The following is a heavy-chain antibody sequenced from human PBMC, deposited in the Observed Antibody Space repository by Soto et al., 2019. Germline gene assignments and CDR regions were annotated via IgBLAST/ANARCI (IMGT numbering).Heavy chain of an antibody. Sequence: SGPTLVNPTETLTLTCIVSGFSLSNARMGVTWIRQPPGKALEWLAHIFSNDVKSYSTSLKSRLTISKDTSKSQIVLTMTNMDPVDTATDYCARIIRNSWCVDGMDVWGQGTAVTVSS. CDR1: GFSLSNARMG. CDR2: IFSNDVK. V-gene: IGHV2-26*01. CDR3: ARIIRNSWCVDGMDV. J-gene: IGHJ6*02. D-gene: IGHD6-13*01.